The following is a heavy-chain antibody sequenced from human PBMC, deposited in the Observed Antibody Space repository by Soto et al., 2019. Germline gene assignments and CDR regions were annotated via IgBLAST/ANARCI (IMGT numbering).Heavy chain of an antibody. J-gene: IGHJ5*02. Sequence: PGGSLRLSCAASGFTFSSYAMSWVRQAPGKGLEWVSAISGSGGSTYYADSVKGRFTISRDNSKNTLYLQMNSLRAEDTAVYYCAKDLSVRGVPFSSMFDPWGQGTLVTVSS. D-gene: IGHD3-10*01. CDR2: ISGSGGST. V-gene: IGHV3-23*01. CDR3: AKDLSVRGVPFSSMFDP. CDR1: GFTFSSYA.